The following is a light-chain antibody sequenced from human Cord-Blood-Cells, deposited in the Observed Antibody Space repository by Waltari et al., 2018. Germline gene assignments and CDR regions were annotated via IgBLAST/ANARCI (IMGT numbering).Light chain of an antibody. Sequence: QSALTQPASVSGSPGQSITISCTGTSSDVGGYNYVSWYQQHPGKAPNLMIYDVSNRPSGVSNRVSGSKSGNTASLTISGLQAEDEADYYCSSYTSSSTLWVFGGGTKLTVL. CDR2: DVS. J-gene: IGLJ3*02. CDR3: SSYTSSSTLWV. V-gene: IGLV2-14*03. CDR1: SSDVGGYNY.